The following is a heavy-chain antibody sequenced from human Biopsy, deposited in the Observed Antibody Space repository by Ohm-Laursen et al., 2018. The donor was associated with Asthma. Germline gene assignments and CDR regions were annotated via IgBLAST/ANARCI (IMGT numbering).Heavy chain of an antibody. CDR3: ARHWDWGSFFDY. CDR2: NPYTGSA. Sequence: TLSLTCTVSGGSMSSSSYYWGWIRQPPGKGLEWIGSNPYTGSAYHNPSLKSRFTISVDTSKNHFSLKLSSVTAADTAVYYCARHWDWGSFFDYWGQGTPVTVSS. J-gene: IGHJ4*02. D-gene: IGHD7-27*01. CDR1: GGSMSSSSYY. V-gene: IGHV4-39*01.